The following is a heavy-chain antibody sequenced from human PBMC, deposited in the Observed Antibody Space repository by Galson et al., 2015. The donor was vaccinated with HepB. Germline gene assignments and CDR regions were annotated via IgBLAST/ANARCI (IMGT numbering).Heavy chain of an antibody. CDR3: GRSSGQGFAFDI. CDR2: IIPIFGTA. J-gene: IGHJ3*02. D-gene: IGHD3-22*01. V-gene: IGHV1-69*01. Sequence: QSGAEVKKPGESLKISCKASGGTFSSYAISWVRQAPGQGLEWMGGIIPIFGTANYAQKFQGRVTITADESTSTAYMELSSLRSEDTAVYYCGRSSGQGFAFDIWGQGTMVTVSS. CDR1: GGTFSSYA.